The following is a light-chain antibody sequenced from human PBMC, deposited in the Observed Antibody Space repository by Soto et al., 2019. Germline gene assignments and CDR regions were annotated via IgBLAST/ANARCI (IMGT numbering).Light chain of an antibody. Sequence: EIVLTQSPGTLSLSPGERATLSCRASQCISSSYLAWYQQKPGQAPRLLIYGASSRATGFPDRFSGSGSGTDFTLAITRLEPEDFAVYYCQQYGSSPGWTFGQGTKVEIK. CDR2: GAS. CDR1: QCISSSY. V-gene: IGKV3-20*01. CDR3: QQYGSSPGWT. J-gene: IGKJ1*01.